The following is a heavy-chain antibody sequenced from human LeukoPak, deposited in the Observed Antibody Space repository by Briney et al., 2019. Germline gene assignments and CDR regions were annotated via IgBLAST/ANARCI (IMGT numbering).Heavy chain of an antibody. D-gene: IGHD5-12*01. CDR3: ARVVVATIIDYYYMDV. V-gene: IGHV1-8*03. CDR1: GYTFTSYD. J-gene: IGHJ6*03. Sequence: ASVKVSCKASGYTFTSYDINWVRQATGQGLEWMGWMNPNSGNTGYAQKFQGRVTITRNTSISTAYMELSSLRSEDTAVYYCARVVVATIIDYYYMDVWGKGTTVTVSS. CDR2: MNPNSGNT.